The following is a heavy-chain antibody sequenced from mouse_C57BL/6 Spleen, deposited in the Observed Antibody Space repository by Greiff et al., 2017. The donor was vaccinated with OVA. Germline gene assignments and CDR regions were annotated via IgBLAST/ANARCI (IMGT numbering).Heavy chain of an antibody. Sequence: VQLQQSGAELVRPGASVKLSCKASGYTFTDYYINWVKQRPGQGLEWIARIYPGSGNTYYNEKFKGKATLTAEKSSSTAYMQLSSLTSEDSAVYFCASLITTGGYWGQGTTRTVSS. D-gene: IGHD1-1*01. J-gene: IGHJ2*01. CDR1: GYTFTDYY. CDR3: ASLITTGGY. CDR2: IYPGSGNT. V-gene: IGHV1-76*01.